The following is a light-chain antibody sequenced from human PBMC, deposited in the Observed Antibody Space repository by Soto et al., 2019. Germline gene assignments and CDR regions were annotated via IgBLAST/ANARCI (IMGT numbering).Light chain of an antibody. CDR2: DVS. J-gene: IGLJ2*01. Sequence: QSVLTQPASVSGSPGQSITISCTGTSSDVGGYNYVSWYQQHPGKAPKLMIYDVSNRPSGVSNRFSGSKSGNTASLTISGLQAEDEDTYSCGSYKRRNSLLFGGGTKLTVL. V-gene: IGLV2-14*01. CDR3: GSYKRRNSLL. CDR1: SSDVGGYNY.